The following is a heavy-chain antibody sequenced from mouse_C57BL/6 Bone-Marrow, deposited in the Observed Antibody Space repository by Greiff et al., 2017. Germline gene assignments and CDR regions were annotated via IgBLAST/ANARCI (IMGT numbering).Heavy chain of an antibody. Sequence: EVKLMESGAELVRPGASVQLSCTASGFNIKDDYMHWVKQRPEQGLEWIGWIDPENGDTEYASKFQGKATITADTSSNTAYLQLSSLTSEDTAVYYCTRGYYYVTYYFVYWGQGTTRTVSS. D-gene: IGHD1-1*01. V-gene: IGHV14-4*01. CDR1: GFNIKDDY. CDR3: TRGYYYVTYYFVY. CDR2: IDPENGDT. J-gene: IGHJ2*01.